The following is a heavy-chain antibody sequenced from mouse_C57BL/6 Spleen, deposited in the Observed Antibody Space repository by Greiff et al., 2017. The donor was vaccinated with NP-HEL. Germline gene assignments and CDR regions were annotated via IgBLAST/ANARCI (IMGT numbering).Heavy chain of an antibody. D-gene: IGHD2-5*01. Sequence: EVKLVESGGGLVKPGGSLKLSCAASGFTFSDYGMHWVRQAPEKGLEWVAYISSGSSTIYYADTVKGRFTISRDNAKNTLFLQMTSLRSEDTAMYYCAREYSNYAGYAMDYWGQGTSVTVSS. CDR2: ISSGSSTI. CDR3: AREYSNYAGYAMDY. J-gene: IGHJ4*01. CDR1: GFTFSDYG. V-gene: IGHV5-17*01.